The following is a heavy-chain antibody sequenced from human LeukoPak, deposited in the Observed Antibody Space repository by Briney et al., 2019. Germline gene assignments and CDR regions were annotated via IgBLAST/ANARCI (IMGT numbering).Heavy chain of an antibody. D-gene: IGHD2-21*02. Sequence: GGSLRLSCAASGFTFSSYGMHWVRQAPGKGLEWVAVISYDGSNKYYADSVKGRFTISRDNSKNTLYLQMNSLRAEDTAVYYCAKGDWLTSGDDAFDIWGQGTMVTVSS. CDR2: ISYDGSNK. CDR1: GFTFSSYG. CDR3: AKGDWLTSGDDAFDI. J-gene: IGHJ3*02. V-gene: IGHV3-30*18.